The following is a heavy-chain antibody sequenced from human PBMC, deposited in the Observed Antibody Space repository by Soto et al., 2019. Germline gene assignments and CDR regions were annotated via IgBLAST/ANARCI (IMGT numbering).Heavy chain of an antibody. Sequence: QVQLVQSGAEVKKPGASVKVSCKASGYTFTDYFIHWVRQAPGQGFEWMGWINPNSRGTNYAQKFQGRVTMTRDTSNSTAYMERRGLTSDDTAVYYCARVTLKSGNWFDPWGQGTLVTVSS. CDR3: ARVTLKSGNWFDP. D-gene: IGHD3-10*01. J-gene: IGHJ5*02. V-gene: IGHV1-2*02. CDR2: INPNSRGT. CDR1: GYTFTDYF.